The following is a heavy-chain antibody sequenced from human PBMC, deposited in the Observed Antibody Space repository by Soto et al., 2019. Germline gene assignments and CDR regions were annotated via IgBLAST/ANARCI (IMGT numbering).Heavy chain of an antibody. CDR3: AKEFSSGWTLDY. D-gene: IGHD6-19*01. V-gene: IGHV3-30*18. J-gene: IGHJ4*02. CDR2: ISYDGSNK. CDR1: GFTFSSYG. Sequence: QVQLVESGGGVVQPGRSLRLSCXXSGFTFSSYGMHWVRQAPGKGLEWVAVISYDGSNKYYADSVKGRFTISRDNSKNTLYLQMNSLRAEDTAVYYCAKEFSSGWTLDYWGQGTLVTVSS.